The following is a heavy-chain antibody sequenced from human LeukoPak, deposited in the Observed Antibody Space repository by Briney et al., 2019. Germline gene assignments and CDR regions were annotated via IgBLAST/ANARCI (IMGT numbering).Heavy chain of an antibody. D-gene: IGHD3-3*01. V-gene: IGHV1-69*04. CDR3: ARAFSYYDFWSGQFAFDI. CDR2: IIPILGIA. J-gene: IGHJ3*02. CDR1: GGTFSSYA. Sequence: SVKVSCKASGGTFSSYAISWVRQAPGQGLEWMGRIIPILGIANYAQKFQGRVTITADKSTSTAYMELSSLRSEDTAVYYCARAFSYYDFWSGQFAFDIWGQGTMVTVSS.